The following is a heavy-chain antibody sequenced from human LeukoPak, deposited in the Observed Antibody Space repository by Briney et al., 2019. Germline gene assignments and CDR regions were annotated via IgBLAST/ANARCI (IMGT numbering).Heavy chain of an antibody. J-gene: IGHJ4*02. D-gene: IGHD5-12*01. Sequence: SETLSLTCTVSGGSIRSYYWSWIRQPPGKGLEWIGYIYYSGSTNSNPSLKSRVTISVDTSKNHFSLKLSSVTAADTAVYYCARDYEGNYFDYWGQGTLVTVSS. CDR3: ARDYEGNYFDY. CDR1: GGSIRSYY. V-gene: IGHV4-59*01. CDR2: IYYSGST.